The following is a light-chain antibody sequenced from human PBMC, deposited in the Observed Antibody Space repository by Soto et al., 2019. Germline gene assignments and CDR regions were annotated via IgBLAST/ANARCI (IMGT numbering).Light chain of an antibody. CDR3: SSYTFTSTLYV. CDR2: EVT. Sequence: QSVLTQPASVSGSPGQSITISCTGSSSDVGGHNCVSRYQQHPGKAPKLMIYEVTKRPSGVSNRFSGSKSGNTASLTISGLQAEDEADYYCSSYTFTSTLYVFGTGTKVTVL. CDR1: SSDVGGHNC. V-gene: IGLV2-14*01. J-gene: IGLJ1*01.